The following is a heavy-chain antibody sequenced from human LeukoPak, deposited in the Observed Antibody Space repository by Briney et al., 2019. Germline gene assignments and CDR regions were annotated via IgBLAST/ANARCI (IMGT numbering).Heavy chain of an antibody. CDR3: ARERRATLDAFDI. D-gene: IGHD1-26*01. Sequence: ASVKVSRKASGYTFTSYDINWVRQATGQGLEWMGWMNPNSGNTGYAQKFQGRVTMTRNTSISTAYMELSSLRSEDTAVYYCARERRATLDAFDIWGQGTMVTVSS. V-gene: IGHV1-8*01. J-gene: IGHJ3*02. CDR1: GYTFTSYD. CDR2: MNPNSGNT.